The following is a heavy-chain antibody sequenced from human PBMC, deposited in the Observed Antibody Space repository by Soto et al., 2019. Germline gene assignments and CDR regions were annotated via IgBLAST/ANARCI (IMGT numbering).Heavy chain of an antibody. Sequence: QVQLVQSGAEVKKPGASVKVSCKASGYTFTSYGISWVRQAPGQGLEWMGWISAYNGNTNYAQKLQGRVTMTTDTSTSTAYMELRSLRSDDTAVYYCARVSPVVVVAATSPDFDYWGQGTLVTVSS. D-gene: IGHD2-15*01. J-gene: IGHJ4*02. V-gene: IGHV1-18*01. CDR2: ISAYNGNT. CDR3: ARVSPVVVVAATSPDFDY. CDR1: GYTFTSYG.